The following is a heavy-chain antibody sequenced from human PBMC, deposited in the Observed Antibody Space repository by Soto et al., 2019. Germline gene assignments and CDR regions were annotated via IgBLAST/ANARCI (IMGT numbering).Heavy chain of an antibody. Sequence: QTGGSLRLSCSASGFTFKSHGMHWVRQSPGKGLEYVSSIHTGGETTFYADAVKGRFIVSRDNSNNTLDLQMTSLKYEDSGVYYCVKGRAKHCSGRTCGLWMDLWGQGTTVTVSS. D-gene: IGHD6-19*01. CDR3: VKGRAKHCSGRTCGLWMDL. CDR1: GFTFKSHG. CDR2: IHTGGETT. J-gene: IGHJ6*02. V-gene: IGHV3-64D*06.